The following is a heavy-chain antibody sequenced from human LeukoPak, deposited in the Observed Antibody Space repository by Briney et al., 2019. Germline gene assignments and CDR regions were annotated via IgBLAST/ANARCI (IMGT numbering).Heavy chain of an antibody. D-gene: IGHD3-10*01. CDR3: ARHLIYGSGSYPISFFDY. CDR2: INHSGST. Sequence: SETLSLTCTVSGGSISSSSYYWSWIRQPPGKGLEWIGEINHSGSTNYNPSLKSRVTISVDTSKNQFSLRLSSVTAADTAVYYCARHLIYGSGSYPISFFDYWGQGTLVTVSS. CDR1: GGSISSSSYY. V-gene: IGHV4-39*01. J-gene: IGHJ4*02.